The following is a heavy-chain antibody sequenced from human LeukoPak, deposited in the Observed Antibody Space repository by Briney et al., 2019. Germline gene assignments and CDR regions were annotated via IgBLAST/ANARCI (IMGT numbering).Heavy chain of an antibody. CDR3: ARDQDSSGYYYGFDP. CDR1: GGSISSYY. CDR2: IYYSGST. V-gene: IGHV4-59*01. D-gene: IGHD3-22*01. Sequence: PSETLSLTCTVSGGSISSYYWSWIRQPPGKGLEWVGYIYYSGSTNYNPSLKRRVTISVDTSKNQFSLKLSSVTAVDTVVYYCARDQDSSGYYYGFDPWGQGTLVTVSS. J-gene: IGHJ5*02.